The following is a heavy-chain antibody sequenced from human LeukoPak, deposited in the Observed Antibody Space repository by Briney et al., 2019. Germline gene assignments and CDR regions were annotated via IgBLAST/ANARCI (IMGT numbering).Heavy chain of an antibody. CDR2: ISTHSGDT. D-gene: IGHD3-16*01. Sequence: ASLKVSRKASGYPFTRFAINWVRQAPGQGLEWMGWISTHSGDTKYAETLQGRLTMTTDTSTNTAHMELRGLRSDDTAVYYCARYLGEEHNLYYGLDVWGQGTTVVVSS. V-gene: IGHV1-18*01. J-gene: IGHJ6*02. CDR3: ARYLGEEHNLYYGLDV. CDR1: GYPFTRFA.